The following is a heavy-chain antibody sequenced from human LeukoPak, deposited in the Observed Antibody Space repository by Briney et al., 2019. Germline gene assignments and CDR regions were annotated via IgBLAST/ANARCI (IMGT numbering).Heavy chain of an antibody. V-gene: IGHV3-48*03. CDR3: ARDLGRLIAVAGDRDY. D-gene: IGHD6-19*01. CDR1: GFTFSSYE. J-gene: IGHJ4*02. Sequence: GGSLRLSCAASGFTFSSYEMNWVRQAPGKGLEWVSYISSSGSTIYYADSVKGRFTISRDNAKNSLYLQMNSLRAEDTAVYYCARDLGRLIAVAGDRDYWGQGTLVTVSS. CDR2: ISSSGSTI.